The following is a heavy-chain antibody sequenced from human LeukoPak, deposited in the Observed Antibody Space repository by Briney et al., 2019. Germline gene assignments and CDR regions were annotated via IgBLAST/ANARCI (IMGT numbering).Heavy chain of an antibody. Sequence: SETLSLTCTVSGGSISSYYWSWIRQPPGKGLEWIGYNYYSGSTNYNPSLKSRVTISVDTSKNQFSLKLSSVTAADTAVYYCARNLGGYDYVWGSYRYTWDYWGQGTLVTVSS. V-gene: IGHV4-59*01. D-gene: IGHD3-16*02. CDR3: ARNLGGYDYVWGSYRYTWDY. J-gene: IGHJ4*02. CDR1: GGSISSYY. CDR2: NYYSGST.